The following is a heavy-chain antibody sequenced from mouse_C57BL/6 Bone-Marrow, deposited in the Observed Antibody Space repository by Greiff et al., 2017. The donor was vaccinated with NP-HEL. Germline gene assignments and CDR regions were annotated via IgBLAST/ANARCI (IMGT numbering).Heavy chain of an antibody. CDR1: GYSFTDYN. Sequence: EVQLQRSGPELVKPGASVKISCKASGYSFTDYNMNWVKQSNGKSLEWIGVINPNYGTTSYNQKFKGKATLTVDQSSSTAYMQLNSLTSEDSAVYYCARKRLRGGHYAMDYWGQGTSVTVSS. D-gene: IGHD2-2*01. J-gene: IGHJ4*01. CDR2: INPNYGTT. V-gene: IGHV1-39*01. CDR3: ARKRLRGGHYAMDY.